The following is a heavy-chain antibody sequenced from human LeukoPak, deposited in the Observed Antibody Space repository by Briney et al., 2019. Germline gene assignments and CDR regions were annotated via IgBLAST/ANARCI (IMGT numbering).Heavy chain of an antibody. CDR1: GGSITGYY. J-gene: IGHJ5*02. CDR3: ARDVGYCSSTSCGNNWFDP. Sequence: SETLSLTCTVSGGSITGYYWSGVRQPAGKGLEWIGRIYSSGSTNYNPSLKSRVTMSVDTSKNQFSLKLGSVTAADTAVYCCARDVGYCSSTSCGNNWFDPWGQGTLVTVSS. V-gene: IGHV4-4*07. D-gene: IGHD2-2*01. CDR2: IYSSGST.